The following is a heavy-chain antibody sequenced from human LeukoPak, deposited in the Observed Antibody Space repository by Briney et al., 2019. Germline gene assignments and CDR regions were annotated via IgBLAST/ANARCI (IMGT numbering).Heavy chain of an antibody. V-gene: IGHV3-74*01. CDR2: INSDGSST. Sequence: GRSLRLSCAASAFTFSNYWMHWVRQTPGKGLVWVSRINSDGSSTTYADAVKGRFTISRDNAKNTLYLQMNSLRAEDTAVYYCAKVGVIAATGWFDPWGQGTLVTVSS. D-gene: IGHD2-15*01. CDR3: AKVGVIAATGWFDP. J-gene: IGHJ5*02. CDR1: AFTFSNYW.